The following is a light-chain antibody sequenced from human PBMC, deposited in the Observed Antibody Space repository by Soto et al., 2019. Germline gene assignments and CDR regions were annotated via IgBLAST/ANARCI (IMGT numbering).Light chain of an antibody. CDR3: CSYAGSYTFVV. V-gene: IGLV2-11*01. CDR2: NVS. Sequence: QSALTQPRSVSGSPGQSVTISCTGTSSDVGGYNYVSWYQQHPGKAPQLMIYNVSKRPSGVPDRISGAKSGNTASLTISGLQAEDEADYYCCSYAGSYTFVVFGGGTKLTVL. J-gene: IGLJ2*01. CDR1: SSDVGGYNY.